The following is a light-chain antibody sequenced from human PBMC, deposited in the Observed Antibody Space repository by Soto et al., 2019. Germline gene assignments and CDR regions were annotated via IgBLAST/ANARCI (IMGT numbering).Light chain of an antibody. J-gene: IGKJ1*01. V-gene: IGKV1-27*01. CDR3: LKYNSAPWT. CDR2: AAS. CDR1: QGISNY. Sequence: DIQMTQSPSSLSASVGDRVTITCRASQGISNYLSWYQQKPGKVPKLLIYAASTLQTGVPSRFSGSGSGTDFTLTISSLQPEDVATYYCLKYNSAPWTFGQGTKVEIK.